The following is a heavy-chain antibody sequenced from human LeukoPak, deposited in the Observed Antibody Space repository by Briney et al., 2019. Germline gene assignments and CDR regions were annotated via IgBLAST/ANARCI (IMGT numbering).Heavy chain of an antibody. J-gene: IGHJ6*03. V-gene: IGHV3-15*01. CDR1: GFTFSNAW. CDR3: TTVAVAGRWFYYYYMDV. CDR2: IKSKTDGGTT. D-gene: IGHD6-19*01. Sequence: AGGSLRLSCAASGFTFSNAWMSWVRQAPGKGLEWVGRIKSKTDGGTTDYAAPVKGRFTISRDDSKNTLYLQMNSLKTEDTAVYYCTTVAVAGRWFYYYYMDVWGKGTTVTISS.